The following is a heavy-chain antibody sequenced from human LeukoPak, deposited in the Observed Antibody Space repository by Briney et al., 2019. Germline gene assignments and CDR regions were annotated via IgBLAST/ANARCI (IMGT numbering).Heavy chain of an antibody. CDR3: AKVSLTYYYDSSGSFDY. J-gene: IGHJ4*02. V-gene: IGHV3-30*18. CDR2: ISYDGSNK. CDR1: GFTFSSYG. Sequence: GGSLRLSCAASGFTFSSYGMHWVRQAPGKGLEWVAVISYDGSNKYYADSVKGRFTISRDNSKNTLYLQMNSLRAEDTAVYYCAKVSLTYYYDSSGSFDYWGQGTLVTVSP. D-gene: IGHD3-22*01.